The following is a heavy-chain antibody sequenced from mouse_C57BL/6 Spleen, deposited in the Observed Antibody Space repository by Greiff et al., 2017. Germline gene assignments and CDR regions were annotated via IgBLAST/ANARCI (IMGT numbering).Heavy chain of an antibody. V-gene: IGHV1-15*01. J-gene: IGHJ2*01. Sequence: VQLQQSGAELVRPGASVTLSCKASGYTFTDYEMHWVKQTPVHGLEWIGAIDPETGGTAYNQKFKGKAILTADKSSSTAYMELRSLTSEDSAVYYCTRRDYGRSLYYFDYWGQGTTLTVSS. CDR3: TRRDYGRSLYYFDY. D-gene: IGHD1-1*01. CDR1: GYTFTDYE. CDR2: IDPETGGT.